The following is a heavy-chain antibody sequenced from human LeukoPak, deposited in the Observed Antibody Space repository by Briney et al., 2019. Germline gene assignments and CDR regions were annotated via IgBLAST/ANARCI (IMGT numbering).Heavy chain of an antibody. CDR1: GYTLTELS. V-gene: IGHV1-24*01. J-gene: IGHJ4*02. CDR3: ATRLVGATTGDY. CDR2: FDPEDGET. Sequence: ASVKVSCKVSGYTLTELSTHWVRQAPGKGLEWMGGFDPEDGETIYAQKFQGRVTMTEDTSTDTAYMELSSLRSEDTAVYYCATRLVGATTGDYWGQGTLVTVSS. D-gene: IGHD1-26*01.